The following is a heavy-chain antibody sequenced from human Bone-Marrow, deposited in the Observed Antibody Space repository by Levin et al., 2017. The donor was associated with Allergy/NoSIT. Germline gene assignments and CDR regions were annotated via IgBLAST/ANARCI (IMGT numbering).Heavy chain of an antibody. Sequence: SQTLSLTCAISGDSVSRNSVAWNWVRLSPSRGLEWLGRIYYTSKWYNDYAESVKGRITINPDTSKNHFSLQLNSVTPEDTALYYCTRGSRSALDFWGQGTMVTVSS. CDR1: GDSVSRNSVA. J-gene: IGHJ3*01. V-gene: IGHV6-1*01. CDR2: IYYTSKWYN. CDR3: TRGSRSALDF.